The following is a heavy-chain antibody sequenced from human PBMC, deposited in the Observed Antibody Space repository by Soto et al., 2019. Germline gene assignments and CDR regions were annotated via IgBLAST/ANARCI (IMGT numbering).Heavy chain of an antibody. CDR3: ARNWKYYYDSSGYSYFDY. Sequence: PSETLSLTCTVSGGSISSSSYYWGWIRQPPGKGLEWNGSIYYSGSTYYNPSLKSRVTISVDTSKNQFSLKLSSVTAADTAVYYCARNWKYYYDSSGYSYFDYWGQGTLVTVSS. D-gene: IGHD3-22*01. CDR1: GGSISSSSYY. V-gene: IGHV4-39*01. J-gene: IGHJ4*02. CDR2: IYYSGST.